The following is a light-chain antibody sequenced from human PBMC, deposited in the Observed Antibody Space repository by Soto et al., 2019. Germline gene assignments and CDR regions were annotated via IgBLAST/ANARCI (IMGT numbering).Light chain of an antibody. J-gene: IGKJ2*01. V-gene: IGKV1-9*01. Sequence: DIQLTQSPSFLSASIGDRVTITCRASRGISSYLAWYQQKPGKAPKLLIYAASTLQSGVSARFRGSGSGTEFTLTISGLQPEDCATYSCQQLNSYPYTFGQGTKLEI. CDR3: QQLNSYPYT. CDR2: AAS. CDR1: RGISSY.